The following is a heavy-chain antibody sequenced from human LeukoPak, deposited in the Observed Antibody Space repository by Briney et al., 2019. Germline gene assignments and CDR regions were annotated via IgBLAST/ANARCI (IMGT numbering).Heavy chain of an antibody. V-gene: IGHV3-23*01. J-gene: IGHJ4*02. D-gene: IGHD2-21*01. CDR1: GFTFSTYS. CDR3: AKSLLWGYFDY. Sequence: GGSLRLSCAASGFTFSTYSMNWVRQAPGKGLEWVSAISGSGGSTYYADSVKGRFTISRDNSKNTLYLQMNSLRAEDTAVYYCAKSLLWGYFDYWGQGTLVTVSS. CDR2: ISGSGGST.